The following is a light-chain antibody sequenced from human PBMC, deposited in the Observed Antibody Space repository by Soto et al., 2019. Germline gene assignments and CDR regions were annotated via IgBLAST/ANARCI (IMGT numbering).Light chain of an antibody. Sequence: QSALTHPRSVSGSPGQSVTISCTGTSSDVGGYNYVSWFQQHPGKAPKLMIYAVTERPSGVPDRFSGSKSGNTASLTISGLQAEDEADYYCCSYAGTFTYVFGTGTKVTVL. CDR1: SSDVGGYNY. J-gene: IGLJ1*01. CDR2: AVT. V-gene: IGLV2-11*01. CDR3: CSYAGTFTYV.